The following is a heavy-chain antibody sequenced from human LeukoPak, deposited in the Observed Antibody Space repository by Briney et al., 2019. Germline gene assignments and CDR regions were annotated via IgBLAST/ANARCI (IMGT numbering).Heavy chain of an antibody. J-gene: IGHJ5*02. CDR2: INHSGST. D-gene: IGHD2-15*01. CDR3: ASPYCSGGSCYSSKYNWFDP. V-gene: IGHV4-34*01. Sequence: PSETLSLTCTVSGDSISSYYWSWIRQPPGKGLEWIGEINHSGSTNYNPSLKSRFTISVDTSKNQFSLELSSVTAADTAVYYCASPYCSGGSCYSSKYNWFDPWGQGTLVTVSS. CDR1: GDSISSYY.